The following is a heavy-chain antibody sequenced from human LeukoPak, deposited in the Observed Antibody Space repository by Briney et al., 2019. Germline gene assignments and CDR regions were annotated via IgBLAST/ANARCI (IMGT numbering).Heavy chain of an antibody. V-gene: IGHV1-2*02. CDR1: GYTFTGYY. CDR2: INPNSGGT. D-gene: IGHD3-10*01. CDR3: ARDGEYGSGSYSTDYFDY. Sequence: ASVKVSCKASGYTFTGYYMHWVRQAPGQGLEWMGWINPNSGGTNYAQKFQGRVTMTRDTSISTAYMELSGLRSDDTAVYYCARDGEYGSGSYSTDYFDYWGQGTLVTVSS. J-gene: IGHJ4*02.